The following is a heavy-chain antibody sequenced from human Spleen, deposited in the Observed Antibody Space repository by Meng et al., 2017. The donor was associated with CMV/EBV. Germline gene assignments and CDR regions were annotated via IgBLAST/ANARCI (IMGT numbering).Heavy chain of an antibody. D-gene: IGHD3-3*01. CDR3: ARCRWSGYHYFDY. CDR1: GGSFSGYY. CDR2: INHSGST. Sequence: QGQLQRLGAGLLKPSEPLSLTCAVYGGSFSGYYWSWIRQPPGKGLEWIGEINHSGSTNYNPSLKSRVTISVDTSKNQFSLKLSSVTAADTAVYYCARCRWSGYHYFDYWGQGTLVTVSS. J-gene: IGHJ4*02. V-gene: IGHV4-34*01.